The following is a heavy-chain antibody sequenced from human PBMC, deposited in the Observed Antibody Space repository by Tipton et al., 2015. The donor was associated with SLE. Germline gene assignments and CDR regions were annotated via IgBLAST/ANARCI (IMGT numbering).Heavy chain of an antibody. D-gene: IGHD6-25*01. Sequence: GSLRLSCAASGFTVSSNYMSWVRQAPGKGLEWVSYISGSGFTSTQYAEYVKGRFTISRDNARNSMYLQMNSLRVEDTADYYCARVLRYIAAAGGGYYYMDVWGKGTTVTVSS. J-gene: IGHJ6*03. V-gene: IGHV3-11*04. CDR3: ARVLRYIAAAGGGYYYMDV. CDR2: ISGSGFTST. CDR1: GFTVSSNY.